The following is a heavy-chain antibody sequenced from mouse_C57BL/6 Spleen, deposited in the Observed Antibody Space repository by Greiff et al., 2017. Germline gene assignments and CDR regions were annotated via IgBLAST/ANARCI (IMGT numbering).Heavy chain of an antibody. CDR3: ARHSFDVYWYFGV. J-gene: IGHJ1*03. CDR1: GFTFSSYC. Sequence: EVQLVESGGDLVKPGGSLKLSCAASGFTFSSYCMSWVRQTPDQRLEWVATISSGGSYTYYPDSVKGRFTISRDNAKNTLYLQMSSLKSEDTAMFYCARHSFDVYWYFGVWGTGTTVTVSA. CDR2: ISSGGSYT. V-gene: IGHV5-6*01. D-gene: IGHD1-1*01.